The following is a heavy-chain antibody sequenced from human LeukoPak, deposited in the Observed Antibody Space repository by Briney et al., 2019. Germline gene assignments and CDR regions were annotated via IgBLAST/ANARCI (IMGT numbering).Heavy chain of an antibody. J-gene: IGHJ4*02. CDR1: GGSFSGYY. CDR3: ARTTYYYDSSGCGFGY. Sequence: PSETLSLTCAVYGGSFSGYYWSWIRQPPGKGLEWIGEINHSGSTNYNPSLKGRVTISVDTSKNQFSLKLSSVTAADTAVYYCARTTYYYDSSGCGFGYWGQGTLVTVSS. D-gene: IGHD3-22*01. V-gene: IGHV4-34*01. CDR2: INHSGST.